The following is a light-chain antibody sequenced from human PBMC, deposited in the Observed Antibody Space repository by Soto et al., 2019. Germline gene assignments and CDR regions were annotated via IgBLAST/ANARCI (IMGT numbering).Light chain of an antibody. CDR1: QGSNSY. CDR2: APS. J-gene: IGKJ1*01. V-gene: IGKV1-27*01. Sequence: DVQLTQSPSSLPASVGDRIIITCRASQGSNSYVAWYQQKRGRSPTILIYAPSTLESGVPSRFSSAGSDTYFTITISGREPEYAGISYCQKYKGLSRRYGRPFGQGNELQI. CDR3: QKYKGLSRRYGRP.